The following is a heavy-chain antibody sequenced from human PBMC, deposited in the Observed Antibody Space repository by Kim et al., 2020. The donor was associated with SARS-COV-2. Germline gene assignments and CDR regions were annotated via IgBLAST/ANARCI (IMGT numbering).Heavy chain of an antibody. CDR1: GYTFTSYG. CDR3: ARGIVVVPAAIPNYYYYGMDV. D-gene: IGHD2-2*01. Sequence: ASVKVSCKASGYTFTSYGISLVRQAPGQGLEWMGWISAYNGNTNYAQKLQGRVTMTTDTSTSTAYMELRSLRSDDTAVYYCARGIVVVPAAIPNYYYYGMDVWGQGTTVTVSS. J-gene: IGHJ6*02. V-gene: IGHV1-18*01. CDR2: ISAYNGNT.